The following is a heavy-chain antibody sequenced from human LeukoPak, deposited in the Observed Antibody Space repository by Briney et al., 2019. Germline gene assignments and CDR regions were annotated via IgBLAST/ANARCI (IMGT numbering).Heavy chain of an antibody. J-gene: IGHJ3*02. CDR2: INPNSGGT. V-gene: IGHV1-2*02. CDR1: VYTFTGYY. CDR3: ARELGKAVAGTTLDAFDI. Sequence: ASVKVSCQASVYTFTGYYMHWVRQAPGQGLEWMGWINPNSGGTNYAQKFQGRVTMTRDTSISTAYMELSRLRSDDTAVYYCARELGKAVAGTTLDAFDIWGQGTMVTVSS. D-gene: IGHD6-19*01.